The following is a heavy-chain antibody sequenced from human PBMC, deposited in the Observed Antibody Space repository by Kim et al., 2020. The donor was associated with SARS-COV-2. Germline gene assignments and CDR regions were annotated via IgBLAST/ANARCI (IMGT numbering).Heavy chain of an antibody. CDR1: GFTFSSYE. Sequence: GGSLRLSCAASGFTFSSYEMNWVRQAPGKGLEWVSYISSSGSTIYYADSVKGRFTISRDNAKNSLYLQMNSLRAEDTAVYYCARDSGYSYRALNYWGQGTLVTVSS. CDR3: ARDSGYSYRALNY. D-gene: IGHD5-18*01. CDR2: ISSSGSTI. J-gene: IGHJ4*02. V-gene: IGHV3-48*03.